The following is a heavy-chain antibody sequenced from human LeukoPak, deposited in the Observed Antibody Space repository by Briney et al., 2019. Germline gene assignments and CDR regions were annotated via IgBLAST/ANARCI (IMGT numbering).Heavy chain of an antibody. J-gene: IGHJ3*02. D-gene: IGHD5-18*01. CDR3: ATEYAEYKQPGSRYNYERGWDAFEI. Sequence: PGGSLRLSCAASGFTFSSYWRSWVRQAPGRGLEWVANIKYDGSEINYLDSVKRRFTSSRGNGKNSLFLQTRSRRGDDTAMYFCATEYAEYKQPGSRYNYERGWDAFEIWGQGTRVIVSP. CDR1: GFTFSSYW. CDR2: IKYDGSEI. V-gene: IGHV3-7*01.